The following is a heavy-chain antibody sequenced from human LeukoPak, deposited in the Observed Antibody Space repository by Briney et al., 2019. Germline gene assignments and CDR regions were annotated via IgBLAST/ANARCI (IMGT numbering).Heavy chain of an antibody. Sequence: GEPLKISCKGSGYSFTSYWIGWVRQMPGKGLEWIGIIYPGDSDTRYSPSFQGQVTISADKSISTTYLQWSSLKASDTAMYYCARHDFFSVQQLVLDYWGQGTLVTVSS. D-gene: IGHD6-13*01. CDR1: GYSFTSYW. CDR3: ARHDFFSVQQLVLDY. CDR2: IYPGDSDT. J-gene: IGHJ4*02. V-gene: IGHV5-51*01.